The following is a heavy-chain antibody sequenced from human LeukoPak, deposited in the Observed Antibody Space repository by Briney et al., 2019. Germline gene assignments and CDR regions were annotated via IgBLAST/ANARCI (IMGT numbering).Heavy chain of an antibody. CDR1: GFTFDDYA. V-gene: IGHV3-9*01. J-gene: IGHJ4*02. Sequence: GGSLRLSCAASGFTFDDYAMHWVRQAPGKGLEWVSGISWNSGSIGYADSVKGRFTISRDNAKNSLYLQMNSLRAEDTAVYYCAKADTPPYYFDYWGQGTLVTVSS. CDR2: ISWNSGSI. CDR3: AKADTPPYYFDY.